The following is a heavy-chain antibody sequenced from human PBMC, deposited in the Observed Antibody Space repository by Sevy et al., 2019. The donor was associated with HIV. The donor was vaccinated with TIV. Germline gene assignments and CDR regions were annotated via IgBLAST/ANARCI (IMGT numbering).Heavy chain of an antibody. J-gene: IGHJ4*02. Sequence: SETLSLTCTVSGGSISSSSYYWGWIRQPPGKGLEWIGSIYYSGSTYYNPSLKSRFTISVDTSKNQFSLKLSSVTAADTAVYYCAGQEYDFWSGYPFYFDYWGQGTLVTVSS. D-gene: IGHD3-3*01. CDR3: AGQEYDFWSGYPFYFDY. CDR2: IYYSGST. CDR1: GGSISSSSYY. V-gene: IGHV4-39*01.